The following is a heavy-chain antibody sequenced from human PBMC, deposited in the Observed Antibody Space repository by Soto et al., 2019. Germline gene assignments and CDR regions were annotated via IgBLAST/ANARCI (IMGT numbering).Heavy chain of an antibody. CDR1: GYNFGVYW. Sequence: PGESLKISCQGSGYNFGVYWISWVRQTPGKGLEWMGRIDPTDSSSNYNPSFQGHVTVSAEKSISTAYPEWSSLKASDTATYYCAYTVTVLHDWFDPWGQGTLVTVSS. J-gene: IGHJ5*02. V-gene: IGHV5-10-1*01. CDR2: IDPTDSSS. CDR3: AYTVTVLHDWFDP. D-gene: IGHD4-4*01.